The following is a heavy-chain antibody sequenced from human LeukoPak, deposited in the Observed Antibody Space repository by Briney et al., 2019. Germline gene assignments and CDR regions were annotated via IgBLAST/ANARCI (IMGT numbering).Heavy chain of an antibody. CDR3: ARFPRWFDP. CDR1: GGSFSGYY. Sequence: SETLSLTCAVYGGSFSGYYWSWIRQPPGRGLEWIGEIDHSGSTSYNPSFKSRVTISEDTSKNHFSLSVSSVTAADTAVYYCARFPRWFDPWGQGTLVTVSS. V-gene: IGHV4-34*01. CDR2: IDHSGST. J-gene: IGHJ5*02.